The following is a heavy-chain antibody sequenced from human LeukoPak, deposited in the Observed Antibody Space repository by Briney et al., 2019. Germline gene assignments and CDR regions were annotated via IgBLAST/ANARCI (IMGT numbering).Heavy chain of an antibody. D-gene: IGHD3-22*01. CDR1: GFTFSSHA. CDR2: ISGNGAGT. Sequence: GGSLRLSCTPSGFTFSSHAMSWVRQAPGKGLEWVSGISGNGAGTYYGDSVKGRFTISRDNSKNTLYLQMNSLRAEDTAVYYCARDSTQRTSSADYYDSSGYYYGPDYWGQGTLVTVSS. V-gene: IGHV3-23*01. CDR3: ARDSTQRTSSADYYDSSGYYYGPDY. J-gene: IGHJ4*02.